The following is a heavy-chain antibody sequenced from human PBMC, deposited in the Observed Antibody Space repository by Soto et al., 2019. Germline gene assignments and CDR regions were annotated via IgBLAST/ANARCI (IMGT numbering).Heavy chain of an antibody. CDR2: IYYSGST. CDR3: ARGPPIGHWFDP. Sequence: SETLSLTCTVSGGSITSGAYYWSWIRQHAGKGLEWIGYIYYSGSTDYNPSLKSRVTISVDTSKNQFSLKLSSVTAADTAMYYCARGPPIGHWFDPWGQGTLVTVSS. J-gene: IGHJ5*02. V-gene: IGHV4-31*03. CDR1: GGSITSGAYY.